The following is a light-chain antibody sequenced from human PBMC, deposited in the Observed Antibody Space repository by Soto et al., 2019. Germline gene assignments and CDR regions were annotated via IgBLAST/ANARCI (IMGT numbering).Light chain of an antibody. CDR3: QQYGSSPPIT. Sequence: EIVLTQSPGTLSLSAGERATLSCRASQSVSSSYLAWYQQKPGQAPRLLIYGASSRATGIPDRFSGSGSGTDFTLTISRLEPEDFAVYDCQQYGSSPPITFGQGTRLEIK. V-gene: IGKV3-20*01. CDR1: QSVSSSY. J-gene: IGKJ5*01. CDR2: GAS.